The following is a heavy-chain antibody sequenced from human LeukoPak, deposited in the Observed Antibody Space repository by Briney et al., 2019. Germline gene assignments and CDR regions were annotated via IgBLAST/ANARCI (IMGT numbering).Heavy chain of an antibody. D-gene: IGHD1-26*01. CDR3: ARARVGATGPLGYYYYGMDV. CDR1: GYTFTSYG. CDR2: ISAYNGNT. Sequence: ASVKVSCKASGYTFTSYGISWVRQAPGQGLEWMGWISAYNGNTNYAQKLQDRVTMTTDTSTSTAYMELRSPRSDDTAVYYCARARVGATGPLGYYYYGMDVWGQGTTVTVSS. V-gene: IGHV1-18*01. J-gene: IGHJ6*02.